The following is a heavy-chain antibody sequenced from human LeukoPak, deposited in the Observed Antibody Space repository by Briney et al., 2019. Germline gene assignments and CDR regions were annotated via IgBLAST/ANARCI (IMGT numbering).Heavy chain of an antibody. J-gene: IGHJ6*02. V-gene: IGHV4-34*01. Sequence: SETLSLTCAVYGGSFSGYYWSWIRQPPGKGLEWIGEINHSGSTNYNPSLKSRVTISVDTSKNQFSLKLSSVTAADTAVYYCARAGYSSGWYSGYGMDVWGQGTTVTISS. CDR1: GGSFSGYY. D-gene: IGHD6-19*01. CDR3: ARAGYSSGWYSGYGMDV. CDR2: INHSGST.